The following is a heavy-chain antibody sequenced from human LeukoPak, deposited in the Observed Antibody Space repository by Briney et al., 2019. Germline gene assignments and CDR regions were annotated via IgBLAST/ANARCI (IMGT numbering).Heavy chain of an antibody. CDR1: GFIFSDHY. D-gene: IGHD3-16*01. CDR3: ARGNPLLMITFGGLFDY. J-gene: IGHJ4*02. CDR2: ISDGGRTI. V-gene: IGHV3-11*01. Sequence: GGSLRLACGASGFIFSDHYMSWIRQAPGKGLEWISYISDGGRTIHYADSVKGRFTISRDNAKNSLYLQMNSLRPDDTAVYYCARGNPLLMITFGGLFDYWGQGTLVTVX.